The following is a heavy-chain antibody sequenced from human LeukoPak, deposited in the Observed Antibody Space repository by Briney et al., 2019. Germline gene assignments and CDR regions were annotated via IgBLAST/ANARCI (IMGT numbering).Heavy chain of an antibody. CDR1: GFTFRDSF. CDR3: ARGDSSVVPDF. CDR2: ISHSGSNL. J-gene: IGHJ4*02. D-gene: IGHD3-22*01. Sequence: GGSLRLSCGASGFTFRDSFKKWMRQAPGKGLEWLSYISHSGSNLDYAESVRGRFTISRDNANHSLYLQINSLRAEDAAVYYCARGDSSVVPDFRDQGTRVTVSS. V-gene: IGHV3-11*01.